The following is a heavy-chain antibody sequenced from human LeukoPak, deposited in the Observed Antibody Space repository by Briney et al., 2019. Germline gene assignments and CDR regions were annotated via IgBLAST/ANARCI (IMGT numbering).Heavy chain of an antibody. V-gene: IGHV1-8*01. J-gene: IGHJ4*02. CDR3: ARQSLDGGSCYDY. CDR2: MNPNSGNT. D-gene: IGHD2-15*01. CDR1: GYSFTSFD. Sequence: ASVKVSCEASGYSFTSFDINWVRQAPGQGLEWMGWMNPNSGNTGYAQKFQGRVTLTRSTSITTAYMELSSLTSEDTAVYYCARQSLDGGSCYDYWGQGTPVAVSS.